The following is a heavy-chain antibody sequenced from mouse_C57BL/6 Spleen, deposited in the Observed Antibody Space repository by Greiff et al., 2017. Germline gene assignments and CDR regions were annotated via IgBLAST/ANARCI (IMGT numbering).Heavy chain of an antibody. CDR1: GYAFTNYL. J-gene: IGHJ4*01. CDR2: INPGSGGT. CDR3: AREGDDYPSYAMDY. Sequence: QVHLKQSGAELVRPGTSVKVSCKASGYAFTNYLIEWVKQRPGQGLEWIGVINPGSGGTNYNEKFKGKATLTAAKSSSTAYMQLSSLTSEDYAVYFCAREGDDYPSYAMDYWGPGTSVTVSS. V-gene: IGHV1-54*01. D-gene: IGHD5-5*01.